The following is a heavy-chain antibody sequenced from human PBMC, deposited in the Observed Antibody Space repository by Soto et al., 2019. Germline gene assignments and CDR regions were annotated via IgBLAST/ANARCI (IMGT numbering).Heavy chain of an antibody. J-gene: IGHJ6*02. CDR2: IDSGGST. V-gene: IGHV3-53*04. CDR3: ASGGVGATSGGYYYGMDG. CDR1: GFTVSSNY. Sequence: EVQLVESGGGLVQPGGSLRLSCAASGFTVSSNYMSWVRQAPGKGLEWVSVIDSGGSTYYADSVKGRFTISRHNSKNTLYHQRHSLGAEDTAVYYCASGGVGATSGGYYYGMDGWSQGTTVTVSS. D-gene: IGHD1-26*01.